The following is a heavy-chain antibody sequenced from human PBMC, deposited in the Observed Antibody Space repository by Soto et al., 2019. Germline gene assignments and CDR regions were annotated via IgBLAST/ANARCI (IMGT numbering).Heavy chain of an antibody. D-gene: IGHD2-2*01. CDR3: ARGGHCSSTSCYAAYYYYMDV. V-gene: IGHV1-8*01. CDR2: MNPNSGNT. Sequence: APVKVSCKASGYTFTSYDINWVRNATEKGLEWMGWMNPNSGNTGYAQKFQGRVTMTRNTSISTAYMELSSLRSEDTAVYYCARGGHCSSTSCYAAYYYYMDVWGKGTTVTVSS. J-gene: IGHJ6*03. CDR1: GYTFTSYD.